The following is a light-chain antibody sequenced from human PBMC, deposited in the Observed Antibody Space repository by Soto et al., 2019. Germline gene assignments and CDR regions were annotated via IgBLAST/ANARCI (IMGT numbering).Light chain of an antibody. CDR3: QQYSASPRT. Sequence: ENVLTQSLATLSLSAGERATLSGRASQSVSSYLAWYQQKPGQAPRLLIYDASNRATGIPARFSGSGSGTDFTLTISSLEPEDFAVYYCQQYSASPRTFGPGTKVDIK. CDR1: QSVSSY. CDR2: DAS. J-gene: IGKJ3*01. V-gene: IGKV3-11*01.